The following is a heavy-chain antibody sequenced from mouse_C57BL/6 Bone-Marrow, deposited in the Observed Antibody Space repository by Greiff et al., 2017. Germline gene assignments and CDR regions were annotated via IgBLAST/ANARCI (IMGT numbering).Heavy chain of an antibody. CDR1: GYTFTSYW. Sequence: QVQLQQPGAELVRPGTSVKLSCKASGYTFTSYWMHWVKQRPGQGLEWIGVIDPSDSYTNYNQKFKGKATLTVDTSSSTAYMQLSSLTPEDSAVYYCARSPLLLRSDFDYWGQGTTLTVSS. D-gene: IGHD1-1*01. V-gene: IGHV1-59*01. J-gene: IGHJ2*01. CDR2: IDPSDSYT. CDR3: ARSPLLLRSDFDY.